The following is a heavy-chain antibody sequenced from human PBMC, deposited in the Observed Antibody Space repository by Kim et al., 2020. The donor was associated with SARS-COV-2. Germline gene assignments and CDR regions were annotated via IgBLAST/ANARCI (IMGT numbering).Heavy chain of an antibody. CDR2: ISYDGSNK. CDR1: GFTFSSYG. CDR3: AKDLRGGNSGYFDL. Sequence: GGSLRLSCAASGFTFSSYGMHWVRQAPGKGLEWVAVISYDGSNKYYADSVKGRFTISRDNSKNTLYLQMNSLRAEDTAVYYCAKDLRGGNSGYFDLWGRGTLVTVSS. V-gene: IGHV3-30*18. D-gene: IGHD6-13*01. J-gene: IGHJ2*01.